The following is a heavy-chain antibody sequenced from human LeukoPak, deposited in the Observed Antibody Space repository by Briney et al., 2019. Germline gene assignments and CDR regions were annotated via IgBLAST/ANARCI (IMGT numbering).Heavy chain of an antibody. CDR2: ISGSGGST. J-gene: IGHJ4*02. CDR3: AKSANWGLGDFDY. CDR1: GYSISSGY. Sequence: PSETLSLTCNVSGYSISSGYFWGWVRQPPGKGLEWVSTISGSGGSTYYADSVKGRFTISRDNSKNTLYLQMNSLRAEDTAVYYCAKSANWGLGDFDYWGQGALVTVSS. D-gene: IGHD7-27*01. V-gene: IGHV3-23*01.